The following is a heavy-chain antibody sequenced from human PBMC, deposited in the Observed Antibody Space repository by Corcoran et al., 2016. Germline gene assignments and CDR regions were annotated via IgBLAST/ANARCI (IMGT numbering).Heavy chain of an antibody. CDR1: GFTSSSYW. Sequence: EVQLVESGGGLVQPGGSLRLSCAASGFTSSSYWMSWVRQAPGKGLEWVANIKQDGSEKYYVDSVKGRFTISRDNAKNSLYLQMNSLRAEDTAVYYCARYRGYSYGPAQPNDYYYGMDVWGQGTTVTVSS. CDR2: IKQDGSEK. J-gene: IGHJ6*02. D-gene: IGHD5-18*01. V-gene: IGHV3-7*01. CDR3: ARYRGYSYGPAQPNDYYYGMDV.